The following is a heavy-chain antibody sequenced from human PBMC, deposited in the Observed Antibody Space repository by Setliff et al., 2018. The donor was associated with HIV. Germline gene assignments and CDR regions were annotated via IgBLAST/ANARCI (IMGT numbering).Heavy chain of an antibody. CDR2: ISYDGVNA. CDR1: GFTFSGYA. CDR3: AREGGSPRYFDY. V-gene: IGHV3-30-3*01. Sequence: GESLKISCAVSGFTFSGYALHWVRQAPGKGLVWVAVISYDGVNAYYAESVEGRFTVSRDNSKNTLFLQMNSLRLEDTAVYYCAREGGSPRYFDYWGQGTLVTVS. D-gene: IGHD3-10*01. J-gene: IGHJ4*02.